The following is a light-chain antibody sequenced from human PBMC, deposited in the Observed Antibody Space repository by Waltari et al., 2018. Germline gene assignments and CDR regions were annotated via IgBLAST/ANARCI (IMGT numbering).Light chain of an antibody. CDR3: QQYGSSPRT. Sequence: EIVFTQSPDTLSLSPGVRATLSCRARQSVSSSSLAWYQQTPGQAPRLLIYGASSKSTGIPDRFSGSGSGTHFTLTISRLEPEDFAVYYCQQYGSSPRTFGQGTKLEIK. J-gene: IGKJ2*01. V-gene: IGKV3-20*01. CDR2: GAS. CDR1: QSVSSSS.